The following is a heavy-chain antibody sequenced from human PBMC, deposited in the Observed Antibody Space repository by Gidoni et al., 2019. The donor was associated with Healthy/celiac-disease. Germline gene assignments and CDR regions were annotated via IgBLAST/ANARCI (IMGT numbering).Heavy chain of an antibody. V-gene: IGHV3-33*01. CDR3: ARDSKLDYYDSSGYYAY. Sequence: QVQLVESGGGVVQPGRSLRLSCAASGFTFSSYGMHWVRQAPGKGLEWVAVIWYDGSNKYYADSVKGRFTISRDNSKNTLYLQMNSLRAEDTAVYYCARDSKLDYYDSSGYYAYWGQGTLVTVSS. CDR1: GFTFSSYG. J-gene: IGHJ4*02. D-gene: IGHD3-22*01. CDR2: IWYDGSNK.